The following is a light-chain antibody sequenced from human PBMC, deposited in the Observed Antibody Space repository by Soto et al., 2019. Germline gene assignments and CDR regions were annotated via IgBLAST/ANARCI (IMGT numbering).Light chain of an antibody. Sequence: QLVLTQPPSTSGTPGQRVTVSCSGSSSNIGRYAVNWYQQLPGTAPKLLIYNNDKRPSGVPDRFSGSRSGTSVSLAISGLLSEDEADYYCAAWDDSLNGLVFGAGTKVTVL. J-gene: IGLJ2*01. CDR3: AAWDDSLNGLV. CDR1: SSNIGRYA. V-gene: IGLV1-44*01. CDR2: NND.